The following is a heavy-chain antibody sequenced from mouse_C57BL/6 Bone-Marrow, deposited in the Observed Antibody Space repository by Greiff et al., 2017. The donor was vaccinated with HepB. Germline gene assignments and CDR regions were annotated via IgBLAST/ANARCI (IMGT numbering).Heavy chain of an antibody. Sequence: VQLQQSGAELARPGASVKLSCKASGYTFTSYGISWVKQRTGQGLEWIGEIYPRSGNTYYNEKFKGKATLTADKSSSTAYMELRSLTSEDSAVYFCARSGGYYKRYFDVWGTGTTVTVSS. CDR1: GYTFTSYG. CDR3: ARSGGYYKRYFDV. D-gene: IGHD2-12*01. J-gene: IGHJ1*03. CDR2: IYPRSGNT. V-gene: IGHV1-81*01.